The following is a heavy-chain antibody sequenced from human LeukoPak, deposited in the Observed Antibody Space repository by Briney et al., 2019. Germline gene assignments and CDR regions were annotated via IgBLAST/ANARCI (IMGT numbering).Heavy chain of an antibody. J-gene: IGHJ4*02. D-gene: IGHD3-9*01. CDR2: ITSGGDYI. V-gene: IGHV3-21*01. Sequence: GGSLRLSCAASGFTFNTFNMNWVRQAPGKGLEWVSSITSGGDYIYYADSVKGRSTTSRDNAKNSLSLQLNSLRVEDTAVYYCARGHYDVLAASYKWTPDYWGQGTLVTVSS. CDR3: ARGHYDVLAASYKWTPDY. CDR1: GFTFNTFN.